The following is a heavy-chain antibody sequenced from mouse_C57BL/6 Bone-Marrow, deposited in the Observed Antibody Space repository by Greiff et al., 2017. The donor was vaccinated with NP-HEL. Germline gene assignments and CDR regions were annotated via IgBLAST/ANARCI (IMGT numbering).Heavy chain of an antibody. Sequence: QVQLQQPGAELVMPGASVKLSCKASGYTFTSYWMHWVKQRPGQGLEWIGEIDPSDSYTNYNQKFKGKSTLTVDKSSSTAYMQLSSLTSEDSAVYYCARKGDYGSSFYAMDYWGQGTSVTVSS. CDR1: GYTFTSYW. CDR2: IDPSDSYT. V-gene: IGHV1-69*01. J-gene: IGHJ4*01. D-gene: IGHD1-1*01. CDR3: ARKGDYGSSFYAMDY.